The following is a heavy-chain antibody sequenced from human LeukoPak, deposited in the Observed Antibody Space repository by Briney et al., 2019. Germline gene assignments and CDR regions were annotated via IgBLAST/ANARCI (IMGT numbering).Heavy chain of an antibody. D-gene: IGHD3-22*01. V-gene: IGHV4-39*07. CDR1: GGSISSSSYY. CDR2: IYYSGST. CDR3: ASIYYDSSGYYSPYFDY. J-gene: IGHJ4*02. Sequence: SETLSLTCTVSGGSISSSSYYWGWIRQPPGKGLEWIGSIYYSGSTYYNPSLKSRVTISVDKSKNQFSLKLSSVTAADTAVYYCASIYYDSSGYYSPYFDYWGQGTLVTVSS.